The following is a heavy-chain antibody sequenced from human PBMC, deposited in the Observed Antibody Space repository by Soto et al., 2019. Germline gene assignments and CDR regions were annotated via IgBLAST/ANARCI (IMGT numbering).Heavy chain of an antibody. D-gene: IGHD3-22*01. CDR2: MNPNSGNT. J-gene: IGHJ4*02. CDR3: ARIYYYDSSGYLSNFDY. V-gene: IGHV1-8*01. CDR1: GYIFTSYD. Sequence: GASVKVSCKASGYIFTSYDINWVRQATGQGLEWMGWMNPNSGNTGYAQKFQGRVTMTRNTSIRTAYMELSSLRSEDTAVYYCARIYYYDSSGYLSNFDYWGQGTLVTVSS.